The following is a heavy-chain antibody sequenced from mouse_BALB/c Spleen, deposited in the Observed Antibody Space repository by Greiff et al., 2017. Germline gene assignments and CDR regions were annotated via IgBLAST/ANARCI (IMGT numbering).Heavy chain of an antibody. CDR1: GYTFTSYT. J-gene: IGHJ3*01. Sequence: QVQLQQSAAELARPGASVKMSCKASGYTFTSYTMHWVQQRPGQGLEWIGYINPSSGYTEYNQKFKDKTTLTADKSSSTAYMQLSSLTSEDSAVYYCARREYGNYGYWGQGTLVTVSA. V-gene: IGHV1-4*02. CDR2: INPSSGYT. CDR3: ARREYGNYGY. D-gene: IGHD2-10*02.